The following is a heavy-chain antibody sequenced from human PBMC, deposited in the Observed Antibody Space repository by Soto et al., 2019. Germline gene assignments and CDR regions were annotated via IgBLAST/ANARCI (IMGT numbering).Heavy chain of an antibody. Sequence: GGSLRLSCASSGFTFSTYAMYWVRQAPGRGLEWVAVISDDGNTKYYADSVKGRFTISRDNSRNTLYLQIYSLRAEDAAVYYCASSYFYDSGGYYPFDYWGQGTRVTVS. CDR1: GFTFSTYA. J-gene: IGHJ4*02. D-gene: IGHD3-22*01. CDR2: ISDDGNTK. CDR3: ASSYFYDSGGYYPFDY. V-gene: IGHV3-30-3*01.